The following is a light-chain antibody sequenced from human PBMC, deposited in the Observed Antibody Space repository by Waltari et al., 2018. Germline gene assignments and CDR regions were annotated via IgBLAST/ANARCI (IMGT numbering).Light chain of an antibody. CDR1: QDISNS. CDR2: DAS. CDR3: QQHDNLPLT. J-gene: IGKJ5*01. Sequence: DIQMTQSPPSLSASAGDRVPITCKASQDISNSVNWYQQKPGKAPKLLINDASNLQAGVPSRFSGSGSGTNFVFIISSVRPEDVATYYCQQHDNLPLTFSQGTRLEIK. V-gene: IGKV1-33*01.